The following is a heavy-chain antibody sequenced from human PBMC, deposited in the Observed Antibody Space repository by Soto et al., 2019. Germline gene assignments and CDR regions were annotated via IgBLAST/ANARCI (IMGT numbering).Heavy chain of an antibody. Sequence: EVQLVESGGGLVQPGGSLRLSCAASGFTFSSYWMSWVRQAPGKGLEWVANIKEDGSEKYYVDSVKGRFTISRDNAKNSLYLQMNSLRAEDTAVYYCARECMYQNYYYYGMDVWGQGTTVTVYS. CDR1: GFTFSSYW. CDR3: ARECMYQNYYYYGMDV. V-gene: IGHV3-7*04. D-gene: IGHD2-2*01. J-gene: IGHJ6*02. CDR2: IKEDGSEK.